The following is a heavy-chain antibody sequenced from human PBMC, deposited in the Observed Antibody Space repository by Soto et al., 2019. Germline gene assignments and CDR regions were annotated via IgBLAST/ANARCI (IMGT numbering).Heavy chain of an antibody. CDR3: ARDVVLTGFTPYYYYCMAV. D-gene: IGHD3-9*01. Sequence: EVQLVESGGGLVQPGGSLRLSCAASGFTFSSYWMSWVRQAPGKGLEWVANIKQDGSENYYVAPLKGGVTISRDNAKNSLYLEVNSLIAEDTAVYYCARDVVLTGFTPYYYYCMAVWGQGTTVTVS. CDR1: GFTFSSYW. J-gene: IGHJ6*02. V-gene: IGHV3-7*04. CDR2: IKQDGSEN.